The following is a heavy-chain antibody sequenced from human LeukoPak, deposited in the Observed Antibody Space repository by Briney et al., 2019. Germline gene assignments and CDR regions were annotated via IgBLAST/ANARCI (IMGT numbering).Heavy chain of an antibody. V-gene: IGHV3-15*01. D-gene: IGHD6-13*01. J-gene: IGHJ4*02. CDR3: TRQQLVFDN. CDR2: IKSKTDGGTT. Sequence: GGSLRLSCAASGFSFSNYNMNWVRQAPGKGLECVGRIKSKTDGGTTDYAAPVKGRFTISRDDSKNMVYLQMNSLKTEDTAVYYCTRQQLVFDNWGQGTLVTVSS. CDR1: GFSFSNYN.